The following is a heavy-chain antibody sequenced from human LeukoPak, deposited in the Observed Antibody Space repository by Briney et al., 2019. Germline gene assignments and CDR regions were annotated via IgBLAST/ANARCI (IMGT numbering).Heavy chain of an antibody. J-gene: IGHJ4*02. Sequence: ASVKVSCKASGYTFTGYYMHWVRQAPGQGLEWMGWINPNSGGTNHAQKFQGRVTMTRDTSISTAYMELSRLRSDDTAVYYCARVPSNDILTGFDYWGQGTLVTVSS. V-gene: IGHV1-2*02. CDR3: ARVPSNDILTGFDY. CDR2: INPNSGGT. D-gene: IGHD3-9*01. CDR1: GYTFTGYY.